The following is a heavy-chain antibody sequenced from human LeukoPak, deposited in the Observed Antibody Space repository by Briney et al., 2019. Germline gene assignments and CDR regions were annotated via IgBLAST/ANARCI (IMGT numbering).Heavy chain of an antibody. CDR2: IYYSGST. D-gene: IGHD6-13*01. V-gene: IGHV4-61*05. J-gene: IGHJ4*02. CDR1: GGSISSSSYY. CDR3: ATFPNSRDY. Sequence: SETLSLTCTVSGGSISSSSYYWGWIRQPPGKGLEWIGYIYYSGSTNYNPSLKSRVTISVDTSKNQFSLKLSSVTAADTAVYYCATFPNSRDYWGQGTLVTVSS.